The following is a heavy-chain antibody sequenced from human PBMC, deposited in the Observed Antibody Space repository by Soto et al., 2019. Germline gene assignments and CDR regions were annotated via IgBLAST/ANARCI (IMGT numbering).Heavy chain of an antibody. Sequence: PGGSLRLSCAASGFTFSNAWMNWVRQAPGKGLEWVGRIKSKTDGGTTDYAAPVKGRFTISRDDSKNTLYLQMNSLKTEDTAVYYCTIVWYYFDSSGYPNPHHYGMDVWGQGTTVTVSS. J-gene: IGHJ6*02. CDR2: IKSKTDGGTT. D-gene: IGHD3-22*01. CDR3: TIVWYYFDSSGYPNPHHYGMDV. V-gene: IGHV3-15*07. CDR1: GFTFSNAW.